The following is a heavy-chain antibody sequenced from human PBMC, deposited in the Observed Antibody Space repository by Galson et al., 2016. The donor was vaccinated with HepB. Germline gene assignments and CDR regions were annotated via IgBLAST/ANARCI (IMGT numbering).Heavy chain of an antibody. CDR3: AVWLQAHFDH. CDR1: GFAFSNSA. V-gene: IGHV3-23*01. J-gene: IGHJ4*02. D-gene: IGHD5-24*01. CDR2: ISPGRPST. Sequence: SLRLSCAASGFAFSNSAMGWIRQVPGKGLEWVSTISPGRPSTHYADSVWSRFTISRDDAKDTVFLHMYSLRDEDTAVYYCAVWLQAHFDHWGQGTFVAVSS.